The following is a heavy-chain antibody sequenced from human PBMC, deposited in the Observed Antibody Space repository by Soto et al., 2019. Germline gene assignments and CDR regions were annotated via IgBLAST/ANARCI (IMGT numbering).Heavy chain of an antibody. D-gene: IGHD2-15*01. CDR1: GLTLSNYA. CDR3: AKERCSGASCYPDASDM. Sequence: PGGSLRLSCAASGLTLSNYAMNWVRPAPGKGLECVSVIRASGGGTYYADSVRGRFTISRDDSRNILYLQMNSLRAQDTAVYYCAKERCSGASCYPDASDMWGQGTMVTVSS. V-gene: IGHV3-23*01. CDR2: IRASGGGT. J-gene: IGHJ3*02.